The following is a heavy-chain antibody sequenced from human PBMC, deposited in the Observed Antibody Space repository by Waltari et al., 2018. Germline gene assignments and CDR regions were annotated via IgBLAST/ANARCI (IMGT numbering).Heavy chain of an antibody. Sequence: QVQLVQSGAEVKKPGASVKVSCKASGYTFTGSYIHWVRKAPGQGLELMGRINPNSGGTNYAQKFQGRVTMTRDTSISTAYMELSRLRSDDTAVYYCARAKREDWGGSFDYWGQGTLVTVSS. J-gene: IGHJ4*02. V-gene: IGHV1-2*06. CDR2: INPNSGGT. D-gene: IGHD3-16*01. CDR3: ARAKREDWGGSFDY. CDR1: GYTFTGSY.